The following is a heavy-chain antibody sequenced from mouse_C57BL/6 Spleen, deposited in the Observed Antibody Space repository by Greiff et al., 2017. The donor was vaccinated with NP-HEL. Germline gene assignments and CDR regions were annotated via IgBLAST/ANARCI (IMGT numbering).Heavy chain of an antibody. V-gene: IGHV1-76*01. D-gene: IGHD2-5*01. J-gene: IGHJ1*03. CDR2: IYPGSGNT. CDR3: ARLNSNYGYFDV. CDR1: GYTFTDYY. Sequence: VQLQQSGAELVRPGASVKLSCKASGYTFTDYYINWVKQRPGQGLEWIARIYPGSGNTYYNEKFKGKATLTAEKSSSTAYMQLSSLTSEDSAVYFCARLNSNYGYFDVWGTGTTVTVSS.